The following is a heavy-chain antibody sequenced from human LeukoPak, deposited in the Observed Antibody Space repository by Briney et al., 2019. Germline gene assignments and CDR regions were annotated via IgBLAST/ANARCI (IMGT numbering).Heavy chain of an antibody. CDR1: GGSFSGYY. Sequence: PSETLSLTCAVYGGSFSGYYWSRIRQSPGKGLEWIGEINHSGSTNYNPSLKSRVTISVDTSKNQFSLKLSSVTAADTAVYYCAVHYYGSGSYLEYWGQGTLVTVSS. D-gene: IGHD3-10*01. J-gene: IGHJ4*02. CDR2: INHSGST. V-gene: IGHV4-34*01. CDR3: AVHYYGSGSYLEY.